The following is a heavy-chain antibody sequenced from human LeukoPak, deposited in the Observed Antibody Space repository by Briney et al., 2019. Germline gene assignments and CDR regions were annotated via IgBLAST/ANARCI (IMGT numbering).Heavy chain of an antibody. CDR1: GYSFTSYW. V-gene: IGHV5-51*01. CDR2: XYPVDSDT. D-gene: IGHD6-19*01. CDR3: ARHRAVAGTGDLDY. Sequence: GESLKISCKGSGYSFTSYWIGWVRQMPGKGLEXXXXXYPVDSDTRYSPSFQGQVTISADKSISTAYLQWSSLKASDTAMYYCARHRAVAGTGDLDYWGQGTLVTVSS. J-gene: IGHJ4*02.